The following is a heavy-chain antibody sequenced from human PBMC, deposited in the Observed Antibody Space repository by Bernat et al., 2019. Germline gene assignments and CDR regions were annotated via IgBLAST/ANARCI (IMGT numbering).Heavy chain of an antibody. CDR1: GFTFSDFY. V-gene: IGHV3-11*05. J-gene: IGHJ4*02. Sequence: QVQLVESGGGLVKPGGSLRLSCAAFGFTFSDFYMSWIRQAPGRGLEWVSYMDPNGDGTAYVDSVRGRFTISRDNAKNSLYLQMNNLRAEDTAVYYCVREIRGYGRYGGWGQGTLVTVSS. D-gene: IGHD5-12*01. CDR3: VREIRGYGRYGG. CDR2: MDPNGDGT.